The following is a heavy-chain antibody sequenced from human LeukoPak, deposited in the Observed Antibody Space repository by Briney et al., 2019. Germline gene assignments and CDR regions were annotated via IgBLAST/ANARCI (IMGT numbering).Heavy chain of an antibody. CDR2: INHSGST. J-gene: IGHJ4*02. V-gene: IGHV4-39*07. Sequence: PSETLSLTCTVSGGSISSGGYYWSWIRQPPGKGLEWIGEINHSGSTNYNPSLKSRVTISVDTSKNQFSLKLSSVTAADTAVYYCARSGTISNDYWGQGTLVTVSS. CDR1: GGSISSGGYY. D-gene: IGHD5-12*01. CDR3: ARSGTISNDY.